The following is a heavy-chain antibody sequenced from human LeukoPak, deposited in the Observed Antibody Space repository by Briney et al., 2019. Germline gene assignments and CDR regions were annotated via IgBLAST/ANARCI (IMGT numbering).Heavy chain of an antibody. Sequence: PGGSLRLSCAVSGFTFSSYSMNWVRQAPGKGLEWVSSMSSGSSYIYYADSVKGRFTISRDSAKNSLYLQMNSLRAEDTAVYYCARDRGLFDYWGQGTLVTVSS. CDR3: ARDRGLFDY. CDR1: GFTFSSYS. V-gene: IGHV3-21*01. J-gene: IGHJ4*02. CDR2: MSSGSSYI. D-gene: IGHD3-10*01.